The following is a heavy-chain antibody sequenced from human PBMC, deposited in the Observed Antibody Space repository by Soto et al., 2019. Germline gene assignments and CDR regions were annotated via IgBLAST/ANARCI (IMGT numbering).Heavy chain of an antibody. CDR3: ATYEAGLDY. V-gene: IGHV3-48*03. D-gene: IGHD3-3*01. CDR2: IGSLSTTT. J-gene: IGHJ4*01. CDR1: GFTFRSYE. Sequence: PGGSLRLSCAASGFTFRSYEMNWVRQAPGKGLEWVSYIGSLSTTTSYADSVKGRFTISRDNAKNSLYLQMNSLRAEDTAVYYCATYEAGLDYWGHGTLVTVSS.